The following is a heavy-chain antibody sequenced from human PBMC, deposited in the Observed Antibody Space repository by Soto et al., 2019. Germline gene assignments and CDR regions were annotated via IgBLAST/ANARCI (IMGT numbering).Heavy chain of an antibody. CDR3: AHITYGPGSHTNSFDY. CDR1: GFSLSTSGVG. CDR2: IYWDDDK. V-gene: IGHV2-5*02. J-gene: IGHJ4*02. Sequence: QITLKESGPTLVKPTQTLTLTCTFSGFSLSTSGVGVGWIRQPPGKALEWLALIYWDDDKRYSPSLKSRLTITKDTSKNQVVLTMTNMDPVDTATYYCAHITYGPGSHTNSFDYWGQGTLVTVSS. D-gene: IGHD3-10*01.